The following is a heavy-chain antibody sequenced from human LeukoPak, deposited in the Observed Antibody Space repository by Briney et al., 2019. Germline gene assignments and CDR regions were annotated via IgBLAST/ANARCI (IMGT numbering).Heavy chain of an antibody. CDR1: GFNVSDSY. CDR2: IYSGGST. Sequence: GGSLRLSCAASGFNVSDSYISWVRQAPGKGLEWVSVIYSGGSTKYADSVKARFTISRDNSKNTVYLQMNSLRADDTAVYYCARATLDNWGQGTLVTAS. CDR3: ARATLDN. J-gene: IGHJ4*02. V-gene: IGHV3-53*01.